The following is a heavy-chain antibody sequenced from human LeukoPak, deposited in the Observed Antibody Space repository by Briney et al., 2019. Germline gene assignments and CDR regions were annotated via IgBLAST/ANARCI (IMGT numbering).Heavy chain of an antibody. D-gene: IGHD7-27*01. CDR2: ISGTSTHI. J-gene: IGHJ4*02. CDR3: AKTGERDY. CDR1: GFTFSRCG. Sequence: PGGALRLSCAASGFTFSRCGMNWVRQAPGKGLEWVSSISGTSTHIYYADSVKGRFTISRDNAQNSLYLQMNSLRDEDTAVYYCAKTGERDYWGRGTLVTVSS. V-gene: IGHV3-21*01.